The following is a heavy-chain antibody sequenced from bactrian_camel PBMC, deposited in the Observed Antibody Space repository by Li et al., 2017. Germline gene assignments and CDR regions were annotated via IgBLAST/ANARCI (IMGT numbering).Heavy chain of an antibody. Sequence: HVQLVESGGGSVQAGGSLRLSCADSRYTFTNNCMGWFRQAPGKEREGVARIATGSGNTYYADSVKGRFTISQDNAKNTVYLQMNSLKPEDTGMYYCAAVYKAGLISRLIAADEYNYWGQGTQVTVS. CDR2: IATGSGNT. CDR1: RYTFTNNC. CDR3: AAVYKAGLISRLIAADEYNY. D-gene: IGHD3*01. J-gene: IGHJ4*01. V-gene: IGHV3S1*01.